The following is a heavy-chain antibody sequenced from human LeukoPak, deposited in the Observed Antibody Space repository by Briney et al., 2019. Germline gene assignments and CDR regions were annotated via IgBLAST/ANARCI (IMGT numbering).Heavy chain of an antibody. CDR3: ARGHTAVTRHFDF. CDR1: GFTFRSYA. J-gene: IGHJ4*02. D-gene: IGHD4-17*01. V-gene: IGHV3-30*04. Sequence: GSLRLSCAASGFTFRSYAMHWVRQAPGKGLEWVAVISYDGSNKYYADSVKGRFTISRDNSKNTLYLQMNSLRAEDTAVYYCARGHTAVTRHFDFWGQGTLVTVSS. CDR2: ISYDGSNK.